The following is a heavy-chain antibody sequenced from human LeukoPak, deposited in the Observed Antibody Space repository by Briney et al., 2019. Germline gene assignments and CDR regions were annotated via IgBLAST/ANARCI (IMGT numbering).Heavy chain of an antibody. CDR2: IGYDGSKK. CDR3: ARDRSMRDYYDGMDV. CDR1: GLSFSSYA. J-gene: IGHJ6*02. V-gene: IGHV3-33*01. D-gene: IGHD2/OR15-2a*01. Sequence: GRSLRLSCAASGLSFSSYAMHWVRQAPGKGLEWVAVIGYDGSKKYYADSVKGRFTISRDNSKNTLYLQMNSLRAEDTAVYYCARDRSMRDYYDGMDVWGQGTTVTVSS.